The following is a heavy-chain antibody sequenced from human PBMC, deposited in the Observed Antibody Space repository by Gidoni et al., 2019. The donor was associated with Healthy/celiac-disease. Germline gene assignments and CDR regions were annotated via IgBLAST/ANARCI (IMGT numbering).Heavy chain of an antibody. Sequence: QVQLVESGGGVVQPGRSLRLSCASSGFTFSSYAMHWVRQAPGKGLEWVAVISYDGSNKYYADSVKGRFTISRDNSKNTLYLQMNSLRAEDTAVYYCARGRITGTTEYYYGMDVWGQGTTVTVSS. CDR2: ISYDGSNK. J-gene: IGHJ6*02. CDR1: GFTFSSYA. V-gene: IGHV3-30-3*01. D-gene: IGHD1-20*01. CDR3: ARGRITGTTEYYYGMDV.